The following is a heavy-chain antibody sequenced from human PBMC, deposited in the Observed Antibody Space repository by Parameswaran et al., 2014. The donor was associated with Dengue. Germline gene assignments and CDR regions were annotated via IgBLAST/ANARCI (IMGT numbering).Heavy chain of an antibody. CDR3: ARDLLQEVPAAIPNEDY. D-gene: IGHD2-2*02. Sequence: WVRQAPGQGLEWTGWINPNSGGTNYAQKFQGRVTMTRDTSISTAYMELSRLRSDDTAVYYCARDLLQEVPAAIPNEDYWGQGTLVTVSS. CDR2: INPNSGGT. J-gene: IGHJ4*02. V-gene: IGHV1-2*02.